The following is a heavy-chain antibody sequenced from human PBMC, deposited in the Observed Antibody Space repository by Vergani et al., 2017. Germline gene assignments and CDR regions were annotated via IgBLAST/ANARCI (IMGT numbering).Heavy chain of an antibody. CDR3: ARRSITFGGVIGFDY. CDR1: GFTLSDYY. Sequence: QVQLVESGGGLVKPGGSLRLSCAASGFTLSDYYMNWIRQAPGEGLEWVSYISSSGSAIYYADSVKGRFTISRDNAKNSLYLQMSSLRSEDTAVYYCARRSITFGGVIGFDYWGQGTLVTVSS. CDR2: ISSSGSAI. J-gene: IGHJ4*02. V-gene: IGHV3-11*01. D-gene: IGHD3-16*02.